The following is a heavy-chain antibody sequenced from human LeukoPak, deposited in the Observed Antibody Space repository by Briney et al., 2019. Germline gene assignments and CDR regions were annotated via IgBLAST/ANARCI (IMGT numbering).Heavy chain of an antibody. V-gene: IGHV4-59*01. Sequence: SETLSLTCTASGDSINSYYWSWIRQPPGKGLEWIGYIYYSGSTNYNPSLKSRVTISVDTSKNQFSLKLSSVTAADTAVYYCAREQLVLGYFDYWGQGTLVTVSS. J-gene: IGHJ4*02. CDR2: IYYSGST. CDR1: GDSINSYY. CDR3: AREQLVLGYFDY. D-gene: IGHD6-13*01.